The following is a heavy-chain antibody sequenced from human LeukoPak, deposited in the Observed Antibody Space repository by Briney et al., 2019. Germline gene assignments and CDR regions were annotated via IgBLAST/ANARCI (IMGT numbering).Heavy chain of an antibody. V-gene: IGHV4-34*01. CDR3: ARGRDSWRRFDY. Sequence: SETLSLTCAVYGGSFSGYYWSWIRQPPGKGLEWIGEINHSGSTNYNPSLKSRVTISVDTSKNQLSLKLSSVTAADTAVYYCARGRDSWRRFDYWGQGTLVTVSS. J-gene: IGHJ4*02. CDR2: INHSGST. CDR1: GGSFSGYY. D-gene: IGHD6-13*01.